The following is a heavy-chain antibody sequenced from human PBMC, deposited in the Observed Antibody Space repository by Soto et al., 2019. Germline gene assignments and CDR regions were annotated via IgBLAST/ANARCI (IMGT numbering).Heavy chain of an antibody. J-gene: IGHJ4*02. Sequence: QVQVMESGGGLDKPGGSLRLSCAASGFIFSDYYMSWIRQAPGKGLEWVSYISNSGSIIYYADSVKGRFTISRDNAKNSLYLQMNSLRAEDTAVYYCARGLRYSSRTYDYWGQGTLVTVSS. CDR1: GFIFSDYY. CDR3: ARGLRYSSRTYDY. D-gene: IGHD6-13*01. V-gene: IGHV3-11*01. CDR2: ISNSGSII.